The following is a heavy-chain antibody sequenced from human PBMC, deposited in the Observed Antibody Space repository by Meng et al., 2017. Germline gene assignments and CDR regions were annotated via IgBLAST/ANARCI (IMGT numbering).Heavy chain of an antibody. J-gene: IGHJ4*02. CDR3: ARVTSSYYFDY. Sequence: HGKWRGSGPGRVKPSQTLSLTCTVSGGSISSGGYYWSWIRQHPGKGLEWIGYIYYSGSTYYNPSLKSLVTISVDTSKNQFSLMLSSVTAADTAVYYCARVTSSYYFDYWGQGTLVTVSS. D-gene: IGHD2/OR15-2a*01. CDR2: IYYSGST. CDR1: GGSISSGGYY. V-gene: IGHV4-31*01.